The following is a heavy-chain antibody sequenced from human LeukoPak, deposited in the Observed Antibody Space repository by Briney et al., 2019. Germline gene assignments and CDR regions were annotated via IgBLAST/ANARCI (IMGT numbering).Heavy chain of an antibody. CDR3: ACWKFTSPWSDP. D-gene: IGHD2-2*01. J-gene: IGHJ5*02. CDR2: IYPGDFRT. Sequence: GESLKISCKGSEDTFTNYWIGWVRQVPGKGLEWMGVIYPGDFRTRYNPSFQGQVTISADKSISTAYLQWNSLKASDTAMYYCACWKFTSPWSDPWGQGTLVTVSS. CDR1: EDTFTNYW. V-gene: IGHV5-51*01.